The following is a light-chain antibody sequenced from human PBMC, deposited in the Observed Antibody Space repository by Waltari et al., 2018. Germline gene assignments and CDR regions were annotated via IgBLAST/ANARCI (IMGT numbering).Light chain of an antibody. J-gene: IGKJ2*01. CDR3: QQSYTNPT. CDR2: ASS. Sequence: DIQMTQSPSSLSASVGDRVTISCRASQSIGSYVNWYQQKPGKAPKLLIYASSSLRSGVPSRFSVGGYGTDFTLTISSLQAEDFATFYCQQSYTNPTFGQGTKLEI. V-gene: IGKV1-39*01. CDR1: QSIGSY.